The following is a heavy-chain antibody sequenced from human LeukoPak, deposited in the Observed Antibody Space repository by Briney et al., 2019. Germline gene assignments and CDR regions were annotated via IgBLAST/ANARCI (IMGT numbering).Heavy chain of an antibody. V-gene: IGHV3-48*01. Sequence: GGSLRLSCAASGFTFYNYAMNWVRQAPGKGLEYVAYISSSSSTMYYADSVKGRFTVSRDNAKNSLYLQMNSLRAEDTAVYYCAKDSVPYYYGSGSYPDYWGQGTLVTVSS. CDR1: GFTFYNYA. CDR3: AKDSVPYYYGSGSYPDY. D-gene: IGHD3-10*01. CDR2: ISSSSSTM. J-gene: IGHJ4*02.